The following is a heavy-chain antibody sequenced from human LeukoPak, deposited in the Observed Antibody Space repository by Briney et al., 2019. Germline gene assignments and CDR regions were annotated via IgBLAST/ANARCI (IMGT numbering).Heavy chain of an antibody. V-gene: IGHV3-30*02. Sequence: QPGGSLRLSCAASGFTFDDYGMHWVRQAPGKGLEWVASIRFDGANNNYADSVKGRFTISRDNSRNTLYLQMNSLRPEDTALYYCAKEWYVGSPPDYWGQGTQVTVSS. D-gene: IGHD3-10*01. CDR1: GFTFDDYG. J-gene: IGHJ4*02. CDR3: AKEWYVGSPPDY. CDR2: IRFDGANN.